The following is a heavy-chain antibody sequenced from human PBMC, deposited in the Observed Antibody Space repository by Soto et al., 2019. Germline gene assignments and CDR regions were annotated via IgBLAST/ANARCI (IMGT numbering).Heavy chain of an antibody. J-gene: IGHJ4*02. V-gene: IGHV3-7*04. CDR1: GFDFPGFW. CDR3: TRGGRDLDF. Sequence: VQVVESGGTLVQPGGSLRLSCEVSGFDFPGFWMNWVRQAPGKGLEWVANINHGGSETNFLDSVKGRFTNSRDKAKSTLYRQVTGLRVEDTAVYYGTRGGRDLDFWGQGTVVIVSS. CDR2: INHGGSET. D-gene: IGHD3-10*01.